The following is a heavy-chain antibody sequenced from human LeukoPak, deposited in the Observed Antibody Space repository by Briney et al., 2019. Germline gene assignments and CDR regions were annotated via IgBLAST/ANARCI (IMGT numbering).Heavy chain of an antibody. V-gene: IGHV4-4*07. CDR1: GGSISSYY. D-gene: IGHD2-15*01. Sequence: SETLSLTCTVSGGSISSYYWSWIRQPAGKGLEWIGRIYTSGRANYSPSLKSRVTMSVDTSKNQLSLKLSSVTAADTAVYYCARAYCSGGNCPNALAYWGQGTLVTVSS. CDR3: ARAYCSGGNCPNALAY. J-gene: IGHJ4*02. CDR2: IYTSGRA.